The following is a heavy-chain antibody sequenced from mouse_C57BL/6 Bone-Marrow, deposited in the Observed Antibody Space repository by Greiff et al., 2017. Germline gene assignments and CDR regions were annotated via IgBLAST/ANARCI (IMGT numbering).Heavy chain of an antibody. CDR1: GYSITSGYY. CDR2: ISYDGSN. J-gene: IGHJ4*01. Sequence: EVQLQESGPGLVKPSQSLSLTCSVTGYSITSGYYWNWIRQFPGNKLEWMGYISYDGSNNYNPSLKNRISITRATSKNQFFLKLNSVTTEDTATYYCAILSDYWGQGTSVTVSS. CDR3: AILSDY. V-gene: IGHV3-6*01.